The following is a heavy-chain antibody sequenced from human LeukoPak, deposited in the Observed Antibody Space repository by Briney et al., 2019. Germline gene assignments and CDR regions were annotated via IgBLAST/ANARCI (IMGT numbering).Heavy chain of an antibody. Sequence: SETLSLTCAVYGGSFSGYYWSWIRQPPGKGLEWIGEINHSGSTNYNPSLKSRVTISVDTSKNQFSLKLSSVTAADTAVYYCARGSPYYDYVWGSYRLNYFDYWGQGTLVTVSS. CDR3: ARGSPYYDYVWGSYRLNYFDY. CDR1: GGSFSGYY. CDR2: INHSGST. J-gene: IGHJ4*02. V-gene: IGHV4-34*01. D-gene: IGHD3-16*02.